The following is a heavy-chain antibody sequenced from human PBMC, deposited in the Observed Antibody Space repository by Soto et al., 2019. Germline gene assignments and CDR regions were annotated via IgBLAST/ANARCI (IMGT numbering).Heavy chain of an antibody. V-gene: IGHV3-23*01. CDR1: GFTYNNYA. J-gene: IGHJ4*02. Sequence: EVQLLESGGALVQPGVSLSLSCAASGFTYNNYAMGWVRQAPGKGLEWVSAISSSGYSAYYADSVKGQFTISRDNSRNTMFLQMNKLSAEDTAVYYGAKGSVVVAAKFDSWGQGTQVTVSS. CDR3: AKGSVVVAAKFDS. CDR2: ISSSGYSA. D-gene: IGHD2-21*02.